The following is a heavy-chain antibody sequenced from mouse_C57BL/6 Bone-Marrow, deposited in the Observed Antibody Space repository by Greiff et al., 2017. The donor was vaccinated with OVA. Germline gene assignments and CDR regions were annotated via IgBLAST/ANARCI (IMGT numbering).Heavy chain of an antibody. Sequence: QVQLQQSGPELVKPGASVKMSCKASGYTFTTYPIEWMQQNPGKSLEWIGNFHPYNDDTKYNEKFKGKATLTVEKSSSTVYLELSRLTSDDAAVYYCERSHYYGSGWFADWGKGTLVTVSA. J-gene: IGHJ3*01. CDR3: ERSHYYGSGWFAD. CDR1: GYTFTTYP. D-gene: IGHD1-1*01. CDR2: FHPYNDDT. V-gene: IGHV1-47*01.